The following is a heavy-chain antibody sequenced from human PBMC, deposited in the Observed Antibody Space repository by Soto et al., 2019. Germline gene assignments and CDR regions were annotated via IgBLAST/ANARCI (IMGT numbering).Heavy chain of an antibody. CDR3: ARLIGAAAGADYYYYGMDV. CDR2: VYYSGST. Sequence: KTSETLSLTCTVSGGSISSCYWSWIRQPPGKGLEWIGYVYYSGSTNYNPSLKSRVTISVDTSKNQFSLKLSSVTAADTAVYYCARLIGAAAGADYYYYGMDVWGQGTTVTVSS. V-gene: IGHV4-59*01. D-gene: IGHD6-13*01. J-gene: IGHJ6*02. CDR1: GGSISSCY.